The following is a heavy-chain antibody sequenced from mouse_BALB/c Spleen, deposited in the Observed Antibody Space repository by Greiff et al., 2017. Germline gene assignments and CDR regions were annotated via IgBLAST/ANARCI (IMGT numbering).Heavy chain of an antibody. CDR2: IYPGSGST. CDR3: ARGGWLDY. J-gene: IGHJ2*01. CDR1: GYNFTSYW. D-gene: IGHD2-3*01. V-gene: IGHV1-55*01. Sequence: QVQLQQPGAELVKPGTSVKLSCKASGYNFTSYWINWVKLRPGQGLEWIGDIYPGSGSTNYNEKFKSKATLTVDTSSSTAYMQLSSLASEDSALYYCARGGWLDYWGQGTTLTVSS.